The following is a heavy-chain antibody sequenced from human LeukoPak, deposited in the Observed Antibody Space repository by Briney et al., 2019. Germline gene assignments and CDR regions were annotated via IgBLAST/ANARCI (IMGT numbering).Heavy chain of an antibody. V-gene: IGHV4-34*01. D-gene: IGHD6-13*01. CDR3: AGGSSWYYFDY. CDR1: GGSFSGYY. J-gene: IGHJ4*02. Sequence: KPSETLSLTCAVYGGSFSGYYWSWIRQPPGKGLEWIGEINHSGSTNYNPSLKSRVTISVDTSKNQFSLKLSSVTAADTAVYYCAGGSSWYYFDYWGQGTLVTVSS. CDR2: INHSGST.